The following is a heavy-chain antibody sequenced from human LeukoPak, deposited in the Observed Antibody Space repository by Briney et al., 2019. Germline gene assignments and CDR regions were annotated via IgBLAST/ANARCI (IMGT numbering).Heavy chain of an antibody. CDR2: INHSGST. CDR3: ARGRRDLRYSSSWYSY. J-gene: IGHJ4*02. D-gene: IGHD6-13*01. Sequence: RSSETLSLTCAVYGGSFSVYYWSGIRQPPGKGREWIGEINHSGSTNYNPSLKSRVTISVDTSKNQFSLKLSSVTAADTAVYYCARGRRDLRYSSSWYSYWGQGTLVTVSS. V-gene: IGHV4-34*01. CDR1: GGSFSVYY.